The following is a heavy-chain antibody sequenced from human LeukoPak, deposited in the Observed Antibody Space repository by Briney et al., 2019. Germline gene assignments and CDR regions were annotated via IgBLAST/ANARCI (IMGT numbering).Heavy chain of an antibody. V-gene: IGHV4-39*01. CDR3: ASFYCSGGSCYQYYSYYYMDV. J-gene: IGHJ6*03. D-gene: IGHD2-15*01. CDR1: GGSISSSSYY. CDR2: IYYSGST. Sequence: PSETLSLTCTASGGSISSSSYYWGWIRQPPGKGLEWIGSIYYSGSTYSNPSLQSRVTISVDTSKNQFSLKLNSVTAADTAVYYCASFYCSGGSCYQYYSYYYMDVWGKGTTVTISS.